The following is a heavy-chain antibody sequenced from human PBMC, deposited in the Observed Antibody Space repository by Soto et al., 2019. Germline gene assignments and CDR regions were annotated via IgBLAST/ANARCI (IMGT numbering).Heavy chain of an antibody. V-gene: IGHV3-23*01. J-gene: IGHJ6*02. CDR1: GFTFCSFA. CDR3: AKKAGIISRYGLDV. CDR2: ISGNATST. Sequence: LRLSCAASGFTFCSFAMNWVRQAPGKGLEWVAVISGNATSTYYADSVKGRFTISRDNSKNTMYLQMNSLGAEDTAVYYCAKKAGIISRYGLDVWGQGTTVTVSS.